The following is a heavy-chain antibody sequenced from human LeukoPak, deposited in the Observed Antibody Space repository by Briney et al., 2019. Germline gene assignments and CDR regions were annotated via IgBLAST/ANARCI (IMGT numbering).Heavy chain of an antibody. CDR2: IYYSGST. CDR1: GGSISSSSYY. D-gene: IGHD5-24*01. V-gene: IGHV4-39*01. CDR3: ARHIPGLHFGYYFDY. Sequence: SETLSLTCTVSGGSISSSSYYWGWIRQPPGKGLEWIGSIYYSGSTYYNPSLKSRVTISVDTSNNQFSLTVSSVTAANAALYYCARHIPGLHFGYYFDYWGQGTLVTVSS. J-gene: IGHJ4*02.